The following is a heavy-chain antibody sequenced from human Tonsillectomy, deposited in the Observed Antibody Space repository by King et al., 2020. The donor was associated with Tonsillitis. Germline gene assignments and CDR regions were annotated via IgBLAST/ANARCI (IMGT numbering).Heavy chain of an antibody. CDR1: GFTFSSYA. Sequence: VQLVESGGGVFQPGRSLRLSCAASGFTFSSYAMHWVRQAPGKGLEWVAVISYDGSNKYYADSVKGRFTISRDNSKNTLYLQMNSLRAEDTAVYYCARGDYCSGGSCYSGFDYWGQGTLVTVSS. CDR3: ARGDYCSGGSCYSGFDY. V-gene: IGHV3-30-3*01. CDR2: ISYDGSNK. D-gene: IGHD2-15*01. J-gene: IGHJ4*02.